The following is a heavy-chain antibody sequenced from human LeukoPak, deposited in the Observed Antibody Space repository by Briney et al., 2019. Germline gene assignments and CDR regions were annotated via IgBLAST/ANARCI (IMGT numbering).Heavy chain of an antibody. D-gene: IGHD6-6*01. CDR3: ASRYSSSSDPPY. CDR2: ISSSSSYI. Sequence: PGGSLRLSCAASGFTFSSYSMNWVRQAPGKGLEWVSSISSSSSYIYYADSVKGRFTMSRDNAKNSLYLQMNSLRAEDTAVYYCASRYSSSSDPPYWGQGTLVTVSS. J-gene: IGHJ4*02. V-gene: IGHV3-21*01. CDR1: GFTFSSYS.